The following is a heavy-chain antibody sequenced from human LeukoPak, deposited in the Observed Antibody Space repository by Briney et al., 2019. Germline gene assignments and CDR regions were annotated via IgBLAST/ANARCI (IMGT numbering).Heavy chain of an antibody. CDR1: GFTFSSYW. V-gene: IGHV3-7*01. CDR3: AREMRIVVVPAAINWFDP. D-gene: IGHD2-2*02. J-gene: IGHJ5*02. CDR2: IKQDGGEK. Sequence: GGSLRLSCAASGFTFSSYWMNWVRQAPGKGLEWVANIKQDGGEKYYVDSVKGRFTISRDNAKNSLYLQMNSLRAEDTAVYYCAREMRIVVVPAAINWFDPWGQGTLVTVSS.